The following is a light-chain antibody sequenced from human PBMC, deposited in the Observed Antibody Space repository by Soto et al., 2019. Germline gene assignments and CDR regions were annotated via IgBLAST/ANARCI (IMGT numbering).Light chain of an antibody. V-gene: IGKV3-20*01. CDR3: QQYDSSPWT. J-gene: IGKJ1*01. Sequence: EIVLTQSPDTLSLSPGERATLSCRASQSVSSNYLAWYQQKTGQTPGLLIYIASTRGPGIPDRFRGSGSGTHFTFTISRLEPEDFAVYYCQQYDSSPWTFGQGTKVEIK. CDR1: QSVSSNY. CDR2: IAS.